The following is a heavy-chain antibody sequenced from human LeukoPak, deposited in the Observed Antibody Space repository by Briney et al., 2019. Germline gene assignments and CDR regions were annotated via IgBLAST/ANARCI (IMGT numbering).Heavy chain of an antibody. CDR3: TRESEEYDFWSGYYNYYYGMDV. CDR2: IRSKAYGGTT. Sequence: PGGSLRLSCAASGFTFSSYAMSWVRQAPGKGLEWVGFIRSKAYGGTTEYAASVKGRFTISRDDSKSIAYLQMNSLKTEDTAVYYCTRESEEYDFWSGYYNYYYGMDVWGQGTTVTVSS. CDR1: GFTFSSYA. D-gene: IGHD3-3*01. V-gene: IGHV3-49*04. J-gene: IGHJ6*02.